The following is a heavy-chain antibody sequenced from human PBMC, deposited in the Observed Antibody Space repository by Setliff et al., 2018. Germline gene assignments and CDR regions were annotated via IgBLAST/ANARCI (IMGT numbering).Heavy chain of an antibody. CDR2: INTSGGST. Sequence: ASVKVSCKTSGYSFTRYYVHWVRQAPGQGLEWMGIINTSGGSTSFAQKFQGRVTMTRDTSTSTVYMELSSPTSDDTAVYYCAKGLPLGRVQNWNYFDRWGQGTLVTVSS. CDR1: GYSFTRYY. V-gene: IGHV1-46*01. D-gene: IGHD1-1*01. J-gene: IGHJ4*02. CDR3: AKGLPLGRVQNWNYFDR.